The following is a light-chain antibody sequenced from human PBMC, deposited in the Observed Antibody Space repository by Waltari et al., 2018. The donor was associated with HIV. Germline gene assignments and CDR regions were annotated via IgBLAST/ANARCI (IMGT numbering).Light chain of an antibody. J-gene: IGLJ3*02. CDR1: RSDGGGYHT. CDR3: SSYAGSNNFL. V-gene: IGLV2-8*01. Sequence: QSALTPPPSASVSPGKSVTIPCNGTRSDGGGYHTVYWYQQHPGKAPKIIIYDVSKRPSGVPDRFSGSKSGNTASLTVSGLQAEDEADYYYSSYAGSNNFLFGGGTKLTVL. CDR2: DVS.